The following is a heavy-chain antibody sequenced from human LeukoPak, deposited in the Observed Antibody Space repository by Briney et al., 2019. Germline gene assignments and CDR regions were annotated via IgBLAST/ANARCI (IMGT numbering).Heavy chain of an antibody. CDR1: GSTFSSYS. J-gene: IGHJ4*02. Sequence: PGGSLTLSCAASGSTFSSYSMNWVRQAPGKGLEWVSSISSGSTYIYYADSMKGRFTISRDNAKKSLYLQMNSLRAEDTAVYYCARAGFSFSDYSGSFFDYWGQGTLVTVSS. D-gene: IGHD3-10*01. V-gene: IGHV3-21*01. CDR3: ARAGFSFSDYSGSFFDY. CDR2: ISSGSTYI.